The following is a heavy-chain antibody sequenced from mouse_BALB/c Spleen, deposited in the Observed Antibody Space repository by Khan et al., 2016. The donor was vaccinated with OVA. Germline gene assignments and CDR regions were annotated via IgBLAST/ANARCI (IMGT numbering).Heavy chain of an antibody. CDR3: ARTCYSYDSYDAMDY. D-gene: IGHD2-12*01. CDR1: GFSLSRYK. Sequence: QVQLKQSGPGLVAPSQCLSISCTVSGFSLSRYKIHWVRQPPGKGLEWLGIIWGGGGSDYYSTLKSRLSIRNENSKCRVLLIMNSLPTDDTAIYYCARTCYSYDSYDAMDYWGQGTSVTVSS. V-gene: IGHV2-6-4*01. J-gene: IGHJ4*01. CDR2: IWGGGGS.